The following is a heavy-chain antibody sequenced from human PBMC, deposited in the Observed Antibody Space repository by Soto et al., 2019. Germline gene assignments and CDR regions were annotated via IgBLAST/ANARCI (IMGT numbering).Heavy chain of an antibody. V-gene: IGHV3-30-3*01. Sequence: GGSLRLSCAASGFTFSSYAMHWVRQAPGKGLEWVAVISYDGSNKYYADSVKGRFTISRDNSKNTLYLQMNSLRAEDTAVYYCARDPYDSSGYYYYWGQGTLVTVSS. CDR2: ISYDGSNK. D-gene: IGHD3-22*01. CDR1: GFTFSSYA. CDR3: ARDPYDSSGYYYY. J-gene: IGHJ4*02.